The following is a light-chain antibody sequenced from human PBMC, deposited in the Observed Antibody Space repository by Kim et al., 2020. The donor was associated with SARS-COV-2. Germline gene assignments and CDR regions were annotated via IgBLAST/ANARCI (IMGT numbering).Light chain of an antibody. CDR1: QSVLYSSNNMHY. CDR3: QQYLLLPLT. J-gene: IGKJ4*01. CDR2: WAS. V-gene: IGKV4-1*01. Sequence: DIVLTQSPDSLAVPLGERATINCKSSQSVLYSSNNMHYLAWYQQKPGQPPKLLIYWASTRESGVPDRFSGSGSGTDFTLTISSLQAEDVAVYYCQQYLLLPLTFGGGTKVDIK.